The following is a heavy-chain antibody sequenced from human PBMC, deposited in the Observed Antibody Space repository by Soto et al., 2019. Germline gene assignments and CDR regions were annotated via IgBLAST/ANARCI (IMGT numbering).Heavy chain of an antibody. Sequence: QVQLVQSGAEVKKPGASVKVSCKASGYTFTSYGISWVRQAPGQGLEWMGWISAYNGNTDYAQKLQGRVTMTTDTSTSTAYMELRSLRSDDTAVYYCAREANMVRGVMWEEYFDLWGRGTLVTVSS. D-gene: IGHD3-10*01. V-gene: IGHV1-18*01. CDR2: ISAYNGNT. J-gene: IGHJ2*01. CDR1: GYTFTSYG. CDR3: AREANMVRGVMWEEYFDL.